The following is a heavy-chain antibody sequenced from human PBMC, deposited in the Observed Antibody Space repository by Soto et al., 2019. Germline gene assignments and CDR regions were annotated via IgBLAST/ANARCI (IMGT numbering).Heavy chain of an antibody. Sequence: EVELVESGGGLVQPGGSLKLSCAASGFSLSGSFIHWVRQASGKGPEWVGRIASRAHNYATAYGTSVQGRFTVSRDDSLSTAPLQMSALKTEDTAVYFCAGLMDTLSDRFDNWGRGNLVTVSA. D-gene: IGHD5-18*01. J-gene: IGHJ4*02. CDR2: IASRAHNYAT. CDR1: GFSLSGSF. CDR3: AGLMDTLSDRFDN. V-gene: IGHV3-73*02.